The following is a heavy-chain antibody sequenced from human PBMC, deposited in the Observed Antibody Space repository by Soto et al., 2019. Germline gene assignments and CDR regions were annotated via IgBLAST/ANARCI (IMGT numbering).Heavy chain of an antibody. V-gene: IGHV1-2*02. D-gene: IGHD2-21*01. CDR3: ARDLRRNIVPYYYYGIDV. J-gene: IGHJ6*01. Sequence: GYHFSGYYMHWVRQAPGQGLEWVGWINPNSGGTNYAQKFQGRVTMTRDTSISTAYMELSRLRSDDTAVYYCARDLRRNIVPYYYYGIDVW. CDR2: INPNSGGT. CDR1: GYHFSGYY.